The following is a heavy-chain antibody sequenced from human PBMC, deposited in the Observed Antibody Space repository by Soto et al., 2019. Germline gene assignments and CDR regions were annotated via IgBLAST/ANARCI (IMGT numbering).Heavy chain of an antibody. D-gene: IGHD3-3*01. V-gene: IGHV1-8*01. CDR3: ASAVRFLEWPYISLGAFDI. Sequence: APVKVSCKASGYTFTSYDINWVRQATGQGLEWMGWMNPNSGNTGYAQKFQGRVTMTRNTSISTAYMELSSLRSEDTAVYYCASAVRFLEWPYISLGAFDIWGQGTMVTVSS. CDR1: GYTFTSYD. J-gene: IGHJ3*02. CDR2: MNPNSGNT.